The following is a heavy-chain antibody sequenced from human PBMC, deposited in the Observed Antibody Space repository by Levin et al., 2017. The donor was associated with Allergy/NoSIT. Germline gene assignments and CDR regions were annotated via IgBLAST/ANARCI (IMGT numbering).Heavy chain of an antibody. CDR3: ARGEGAWFGECYGPDV. D-gene: IGHD3-10*01. Sequence: SETLSLTCTVSGDSISRGSYYWTWIRQLPGKGLEWIGFIPHSGSASYNPSLRSRLTLSLDTSKNQFSLKLASVTVAHTAVSYCARGEGAWFGECYGPDVWGEGTTVVVSS. J-gene: IGHJ6*02. CDR2: IPHSGSA. CDR1: GDSISRGSYY. V-gene: IGHV4-31*03.